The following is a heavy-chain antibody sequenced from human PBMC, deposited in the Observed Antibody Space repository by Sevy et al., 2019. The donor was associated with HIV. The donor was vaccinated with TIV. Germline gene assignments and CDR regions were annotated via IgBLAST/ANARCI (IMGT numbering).Heavy chain of an antibody. V-gene: IGHV3-48*03. D-gene: IGHD3-16*01. CDR3: ARVDAYYDQGLDP. CDR1: GFTFRNYE. CDR2: IDRSDSSI. J-gene: IGHJ5*02. Sequence: GGSLRLSCEVSGFTFRNYEMTWVRQAPGKGLEWLSYIDRSDSSIYSADSVKGRFTISRDNAKNFLYLQMNSLRVEDTGVYYCARVDAYYDQGLDPWGQGTLVTVSS.